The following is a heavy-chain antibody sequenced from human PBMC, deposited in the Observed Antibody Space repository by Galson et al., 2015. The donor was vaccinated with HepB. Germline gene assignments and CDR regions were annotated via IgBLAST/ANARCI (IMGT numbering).Heavy chain of an antibody. Sequence: SVKVSCKASGGTFSNHAISWVRQAPRQGLDWMGGIFPMFGTVNLAQKFQGRVTITADKSTSTAYMELSRLRSEDTAVYYCAEGPSGYDSFDYWGRGTLVTVSS. CDR2: IFPMFGTV. V-gene: IGHV1-69*06. J-gene: IGHJ4*02. CDR3: AEGPSGYDSFDY. D-gene: IGHD5-12*01. CDR1: GGTFSNHA.